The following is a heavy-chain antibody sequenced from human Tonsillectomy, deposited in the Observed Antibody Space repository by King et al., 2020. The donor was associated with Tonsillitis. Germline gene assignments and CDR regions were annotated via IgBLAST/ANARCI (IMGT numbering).Heavy chain of an antibody. D-gene: IGHD1-26*01. V-gene: IGHV3-30*01. J-gene: IGHJ4*02. CDR3: ARGAPYSGSLFDY. CDR2: ISYDGSNK. CDR1: GFTFSSYA. Sequence: VQLVESGGGVVQPGRSLRLSCAASGFTFSSYAMHWVRQAPGKGLEWVAVISYDGSNKYYADSVKGRFTISRDNSKNTLYLQMNSLRAEDTAVYYCARGAPYSGSLFDYWGQGTLVTVSS.